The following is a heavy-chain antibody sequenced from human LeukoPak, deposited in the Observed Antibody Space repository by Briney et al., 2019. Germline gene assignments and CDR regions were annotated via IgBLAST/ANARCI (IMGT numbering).Heavy chain of an antibody. V-gene: IGHV1-18*01. Sequence: ASVKVSCKASGYTFSGYVLSWVRQAPGQGLEWMGRISTKTGDSAYAQKFQGRVSMTTDTSTSTAYLELRSLSSDDTAVYYCAREPYCSSTSCYTGHLYYWGQGTLVTVSS. CDR3: AREPYCSSTSCYTGHLYY. CDR2: ISTKTGDS. D-gene: IGHD2-2*02. CDR1: GYTFSGYV. J-gene: IGHJ4*02.